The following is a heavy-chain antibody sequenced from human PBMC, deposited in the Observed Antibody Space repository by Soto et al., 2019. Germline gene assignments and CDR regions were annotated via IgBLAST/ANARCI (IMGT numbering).Heavy chain of an antibody. Sequence: EVQLVESGGDLVQPGRSLRLSCAASGFTFDDYAFHWVRQAPGKGLEWVSSINWNSGSIAYADSVKGRFTISRDNAKNSLYLQMNSLRPEDTALYYCAKLRCTGGSCYSDYWGQGTLVTVSS. V-gene: IGHV3-9*01. CDR1: GFTFDDYA. CDR3: AKLRCTGGSCYSDY. CDR2: INWNSGSI. J-gene: IGHJ4*02. D-gene: IGHD2-15*01.